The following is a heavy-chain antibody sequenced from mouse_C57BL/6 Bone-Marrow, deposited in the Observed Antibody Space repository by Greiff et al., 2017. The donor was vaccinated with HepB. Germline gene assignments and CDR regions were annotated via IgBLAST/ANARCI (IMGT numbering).Heavy chain of an antibody. Sequence: VQLQQSGPELVKPGASVKISCKASGYSFTDYNMNWVKQSNGKSLEWIGVINPNYGTTNYNQKFKGKATLTVDQSSSTAYMQLNSLTSEDSAVYYCARRHYGSSYWYFDVWGTGTTVTVSS. D-gene: IGHD1-1*01. CDR1: GYSFTDYN. CDR2: INPNYGTT. V-gene: IGHV1-39*01. J-gene: IGHJ1*03. CDR3: ARRHYGSSYWYFDV.